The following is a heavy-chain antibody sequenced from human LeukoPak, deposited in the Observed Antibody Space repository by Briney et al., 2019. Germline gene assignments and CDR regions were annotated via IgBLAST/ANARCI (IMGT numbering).Heavy chain of an antibody. Sequence: GGSLRLSCAASGFTLSSYWMHWVRQAPGKGLVWVSRINSDGSSTSYADSVKGRFTISRDNAKNTLYLQMNSLRAEDTAVYYCAREKYSGYADYFDYWGQGTLVTVSS. CDR3: AREKYSGYADYFDY. D-gene: IGHD5-12*01. V-gene: IGHV3-74*01. J-gene: IGHJ4*02. CDR2: INSDGSST. CDR1: GFTLSSYW.